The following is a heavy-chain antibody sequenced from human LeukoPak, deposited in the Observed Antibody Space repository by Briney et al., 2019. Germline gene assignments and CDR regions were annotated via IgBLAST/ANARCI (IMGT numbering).Heavy chain of an antibody. CDR3: ARGRRSSGYYYYYMDV. CDR2: IYYSGST. V-gene: IGHV4-59*11. CDR1: GGSISSHY. Sequence: KTSETLSLTCTVSGGSISSHYWSWIRQPPGKGLEWIGYIYYSGSTIYNPSLKSRVTISVDTSKNQFSLRLSSVTAADTAVYYCARGRRSSGYYYYYMDVWGKGTTVTVSS. D-gene: IGHD6-6*01. J-gene: IGHJ6*03.